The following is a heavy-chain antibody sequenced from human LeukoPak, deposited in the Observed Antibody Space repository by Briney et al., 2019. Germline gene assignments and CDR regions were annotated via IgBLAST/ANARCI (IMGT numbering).Heavy chain of an antibody. CDR1: GFTFSSYS. V-gene: IGHV3-7*01. J-gene: IGHJ4*02. CDR3: ARDLFSGSYQEDF. CDR2: IKYDGSGK. Sequence: GGPLRLSCAASGFTFSSYSMNWVRQAPGKGLEWVANIKYDGSGKYYADSVKGRFTISRDDAKNSLYLEMNRLRVEDTAVYYCARDLFSGSYQEDFWGQGTLVTVSS. D-gene: IGHD1-26*01.